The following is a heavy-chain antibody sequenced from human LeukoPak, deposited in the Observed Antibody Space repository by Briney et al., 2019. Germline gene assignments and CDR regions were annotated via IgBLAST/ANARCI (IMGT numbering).Heavy chain of an antibody. CDR1: GYTFTSYG. J-gene: IGHJ6*03. Sequence: ASVKVSCKASGYTFTSYGISWVRQAPGQGLEWMGWISAYNGNTNYAQKLQGRVTMTTDTSTSTAYMELRSLRSDDTAVYYCARVYNWNDNYYYYMDVWGKGTTVTISS. V-gene: IGHV1-18*01. CDR2: ISAYNGNT. CDR3: ARVYNWNDNYYYYMDV. D-gene: IGHD1-1*01.